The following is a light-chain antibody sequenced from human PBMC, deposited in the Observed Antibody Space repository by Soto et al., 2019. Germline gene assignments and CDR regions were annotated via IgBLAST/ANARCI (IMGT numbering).Light chain of an antibody. CDR1: QSVSSN. CDR2: GAS. Sequence: EIVMTQSPATLSVSPGERATLSCRASQSVSSNLAWYQQKPGQAPRLLIYGASTRATGIPARFSGSGSGTEFTLTISSMQSEDFAVYYCQHYNNWPRTFGPGTKVEIK. CDR3: QHYNNWPRT. J-gene: IGKJ1*01. V-gene: IGKV3-15*01.